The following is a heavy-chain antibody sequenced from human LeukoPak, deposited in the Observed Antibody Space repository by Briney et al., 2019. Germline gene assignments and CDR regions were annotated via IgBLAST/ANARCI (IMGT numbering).Heavy chain of an antibody. CDR1: GGSISSYY. CDR3: ARHGRDPGSKADY. CDR2: IYYSGST. D-gene: IGHD3-10*01. Sequence: SETLSLTCTVSGGSISSYYWSWIRQPPGKGLEWIGYIYYSGSTNYNPSLKSRVTISVDTSKNQFSLKLSSVTAADTAVYYCARHGRDPGSKADYWGQGTLVTVSS. V-gene: IGHV4-59*08. J-gene: IGHJ4*02.